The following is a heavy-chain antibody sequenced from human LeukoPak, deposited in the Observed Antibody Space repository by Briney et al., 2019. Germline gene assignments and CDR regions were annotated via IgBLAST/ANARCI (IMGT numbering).Heavy chain of an antibody. J-gene: IGHJ6*02. Sequence: GGSLRLSCAASGFTFSSYAVHWVRQAPGKGLEWVALISYDGSNKYYEDSVKGRFTISRDNSKNTLYLQMNSLRAEDTAVYYCARDRNYYGSRYFGMDVWGQGTTVTVSS. CDR3: ARDRNYYGSRYFGMDV. V-gene: IGHV3-30-3*01. CDR2: ISYDGSNK. CDR1: GFTFSSYA. D-gene: IGHD3-10*01.